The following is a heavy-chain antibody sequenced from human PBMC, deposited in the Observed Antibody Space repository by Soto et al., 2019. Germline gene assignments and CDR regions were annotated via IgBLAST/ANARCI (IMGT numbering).Heavy chain of an antibody. J-gene: IGHJ3*02. CDR2: IWYDGSNK. D-gene: IGHD3-9*01. Sequence: GGSLRLSCAAAGFTFSSYGMHWVRPAPGKGLEWVAVIWYDGSNKYYADSVKGRFTISRDNSKNTLYLQMNSLRAEDTAVYYCARDRNDILTGYYESTGAFDIWGQGTMVTVSS. CDR1: GFTFSSYG. CDR3: ARDRNDILTGYYESTGAFDI. V-gene: IGHV3-33*01.